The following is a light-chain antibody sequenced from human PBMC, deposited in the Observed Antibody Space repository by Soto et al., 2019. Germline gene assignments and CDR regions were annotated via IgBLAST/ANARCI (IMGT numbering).Light chain of an antibody. CDR1: QSIGKH. CDR2: GAS. Sequence: DIQMTQSPSFLSASVGDRVTITCRASQSIGKHLNWYQQKPGKAPKFLIYGASTLQSGVPSRFTGSGFGTDFTLTGKSLQAENFGTFYCQQSYPSPTPFGQGTRLEI. J-gene: IGKJ5*01. CDR3: QQSYPSPTP. V-gene: IGKV1-39*01.